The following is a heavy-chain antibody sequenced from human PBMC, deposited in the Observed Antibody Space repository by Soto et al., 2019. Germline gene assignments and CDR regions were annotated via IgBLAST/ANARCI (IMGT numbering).Heavy chain of an antibody. Sequence: ASVKVSCKASGYTFTSHAMHWVRQAPGQRLEWMGWINIGNGNTKYSQNFQGRVTITRDTSASTAYTELSSLRSDDTAVYYCARDVPLSVVVAATPVDYWGQGTLVTVSS. CDR3: ARDVPLSVVVAATPVDY. V-gene: IGHV1-3*04. CDR2: INIGNGNT. D-gene: IGHD2-15*01. CDR1: GYTFTSHA. J-gene: IGHJ4*02.